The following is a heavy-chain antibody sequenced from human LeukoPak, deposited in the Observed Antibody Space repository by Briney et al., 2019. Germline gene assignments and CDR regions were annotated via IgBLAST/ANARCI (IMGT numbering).Heavy chain of an antibody. V-gene: IGHV1-69*06. CDR3: ARDFKMGFDY. J-gene: IGHJ4*02. CDR1: GGTFSTYG. Sequence: SVKVCCTGSGGTFSTYGIGWVWQAHGQGFEWMGGIIPIFGTANYAQKFQGRVTITADKSTSTAYMELSSLRSEDTAVYYCARDFKMGFDYWGQGTLVTVSS. CDR2: IIPIFGTA. D-gene: IGHD2-8*01.